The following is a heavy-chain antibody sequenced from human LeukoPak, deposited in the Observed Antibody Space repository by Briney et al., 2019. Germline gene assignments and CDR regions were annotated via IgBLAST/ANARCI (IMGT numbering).Heavy chain of an antibody. CDR3: AKLSHIAAAGAYSYHALDV. CDR2: VSYSGYT. V-gene: IGHV4-59*13. CDR1: GGSINNNH. Sequence: PSETLSLTCTVSGGSINNNHCTWIRKPPGKGLEWIGFVSYSGYTEYNPSLNSRLTISTDTSNNRFSLRLRSVTAADTAVYYCAKLSHIAAAGAYSYHALDVWGQGTTVTVSS. D-gene: IGHD6-25*01. J-gene: IGHJ6*02.